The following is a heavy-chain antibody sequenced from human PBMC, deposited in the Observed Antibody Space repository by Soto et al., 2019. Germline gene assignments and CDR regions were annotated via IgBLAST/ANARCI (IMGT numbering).Heavy chain of an antibody. CDR1: GDSIGSGNKY. D-gene: IGHD3-9*01. CDR3: ARARYYDWCFDL. CDR2: XXSXGXT. J-gene: IGHJ4*02. V-gene: IGHV4-61*01. Sequence: SETLSLTCTVSGDSIGSGNKYWSWIRQAQGKGLEWIGXXXSXGXTXYXXXXQSRVTISVDRSKAQFYLTLTSVTAAHTAVYFCARARYYDWCFDLWGLGTPVTVSS.